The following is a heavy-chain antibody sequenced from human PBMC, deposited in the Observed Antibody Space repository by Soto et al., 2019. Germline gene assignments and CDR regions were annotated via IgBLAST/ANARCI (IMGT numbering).Heavy chain of an antibody. V-gene: IGHV4-39*01. D-gene: IGHD1-1*01. CDR1: GGSISSSSYY. CDR2: IYYSGST. J-gene: IGHJ5*02. Sequence: QLQLQESGPGLVKPSETLSLTCTVSGGSISSSSYYWGWIRQPPGKGLEWIGSIYYSGSTYFNPSIKRRVTISVDTSKSQSSLTPSSVTAAGPAVYYCARQPWNDGFDPWGQGTLVTVSS. CDR3: ARQPWNDGFDP.